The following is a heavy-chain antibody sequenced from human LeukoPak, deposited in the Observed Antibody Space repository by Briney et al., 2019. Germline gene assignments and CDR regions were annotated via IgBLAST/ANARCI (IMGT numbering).Heavy chain of an antibody. CDR2: INPSGGDT. V-gene: IGHV1-46*01. D-gene: IGHD2-2*01. CDR3: AGGSRVVPGVHNVGMTSYYNGMDV. J-gene: IGHJ6*02. Sequence: ASVKVSCKPSGYTFTSYYMHWVRQAPGQGLEWMGIINPSGGDTSYAQKFQGRVTTTRDPSTSTVYMEVVSLRPEDTAVYYCAGGSRVVPGVHNVGMTSYYNGMDVWGQGTTVTVSS. CDR1: GYTFTSYY.